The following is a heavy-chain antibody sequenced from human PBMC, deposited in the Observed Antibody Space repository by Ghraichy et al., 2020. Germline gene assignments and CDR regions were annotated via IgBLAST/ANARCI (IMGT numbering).Heavy chain of an antibody. CDR1: GYTFTSYY. D-gene: IGHD3-22*01. J-gene: IGHJ5*02. CDR2: INPSGGGT. Sequence: ASVKVSCKASGYTFTSYYIHWVRQAPGQGLQWMGIINPSGGGTNYAQKFRGRVTMTRDTSTSTVYMELSGLRSDDTAIYYCARVPFKDYDSSGYYAWGQGTLVTVSS. CDR3: ARVPFKDYDSSGYYA. V-gene: IGHV1-46*03.